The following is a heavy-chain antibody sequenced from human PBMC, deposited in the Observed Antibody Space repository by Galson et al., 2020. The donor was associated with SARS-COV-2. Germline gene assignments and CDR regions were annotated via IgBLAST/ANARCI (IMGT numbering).Heavy chain of an antibody. J-gene: IGHJ5*02. CDR1: GGSISSYY. CDR2: IYPSGST. V-gene: IGHV4-4*07. CDR3: ARERYSGSYGNWFDP. Sequence: SETLSLTCTVSGGSISSYYWSWIRQPAGTGLEWIGRIYPSGSTNYNPSLKSRVTMSVDTSKNQFSLKLSSVTAAATAVYYCARERYSGSYGNWFDPWGQGTLVTVSS. D-gene: IGHD1-26*01.